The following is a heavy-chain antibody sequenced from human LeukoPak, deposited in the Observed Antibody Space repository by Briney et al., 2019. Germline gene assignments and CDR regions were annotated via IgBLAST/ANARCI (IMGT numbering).Heavy chain of an antibody. Sequence: PGGSLRLSCAASGFTFSSSAMSWVRQAPGKGLEWVSGISDSGVNTYYADSVKGRFTISRDNAKNSLYLQMNSLRAEDTALYYCATSLTTVTSTFDYWGQGTLVTVSS. V-gene: IGHV3-23*01. CDR2: ISDSGVNT. J-gene: IGHJ4*02. D-gene: IGHD4-17*01. CDR1: GFTFSSSA. CDR3: ATSLTTVTSTFDY.